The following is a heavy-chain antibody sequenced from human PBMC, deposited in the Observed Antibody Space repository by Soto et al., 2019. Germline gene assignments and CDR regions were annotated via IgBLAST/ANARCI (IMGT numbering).Heavy chain of an antibody. CDR1: GGTLSSYA. CDR3: AFTLSANYYYGMDV. CDR2: IIPIFGTP. J-gene: IGHJ6*02. D-gene: IGHD3-16*01. Sequence: QVQMVQSGAEVKKPGSSVKVYCKASGGTLSSYAISWVRQAPGQGLEWMGGIIPIFGTPDSAQKFQGIVTITADESTSTAYMELSSLRSEDTVVYYGAFTLSANYYYGMDVWGQGTTVPVSS. V-gene: IGHV1-69*12.